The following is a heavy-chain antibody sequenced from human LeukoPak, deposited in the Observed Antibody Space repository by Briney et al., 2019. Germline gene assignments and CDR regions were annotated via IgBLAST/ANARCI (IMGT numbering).Heavy chain of an antibody. J-gene: IGHJ5*02. D-gene: IGHD3-10*02. V-gene: IGHV4-4*07. CDR1: GGSISSYY. Sequence: MTSETLSLTCTVSGGSISSYYWSWIRQPAGKGLEWIGRIYTSGSTNYNPSLKSRVTMSVDTSKNQFSLKLSSVTAADTAVYYCAADMYYYGRGGTEFDPWGQGTLVTVSS. CDR2: IYTSGST. CDR3: AADMYYYGRGGTEFDP.